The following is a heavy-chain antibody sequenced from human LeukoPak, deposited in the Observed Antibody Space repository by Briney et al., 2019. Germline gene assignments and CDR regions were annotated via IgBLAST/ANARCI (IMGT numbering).Heavy chain of an antibody. J-gene: IGHJ6*03. CDR1: GGSISSYY. D-gene: IGHD5-12*01. V-gene: IGHV4-4*07. CDR2: IYTSGST. Sequence: SETLSLTCTVSGGSISSYYWSWIRQPAGKGLEWIGRIYTSGSTNYNPSLKSRVTMSADTSKNQFSLKLSSVTAADTAVYYCARAGGYEYYYYYYMDVWGKGTTVTVSS. CDR3: ARAGGYEYYYYYYMDV.